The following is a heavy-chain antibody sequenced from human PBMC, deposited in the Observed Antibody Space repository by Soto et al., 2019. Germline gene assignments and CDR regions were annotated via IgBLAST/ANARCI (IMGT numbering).Heavy chain of an antibody. D-gene: IGHD3-16*01. CDR3: ARGRWGVYYYYGMDV. J-gene: IGHJ6*02. V-gene: IGHV4-31*03. CDR2: IYYSAST. Sequence: SETLSLTCTVSGGSISSGAYYWNWIRQHPGKDLDWIGYIYYSASTYYNPSLQSRVTIAVDTSKNQFSLKLTSVTAADTAVYYFARGRWGVYYYYGMDVWGQGTTVTVSS. CDR1: GGSISSGAYY.